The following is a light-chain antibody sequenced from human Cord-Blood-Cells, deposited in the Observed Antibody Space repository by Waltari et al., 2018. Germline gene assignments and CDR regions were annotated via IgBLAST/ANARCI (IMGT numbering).Light chain of an antibody. CDR2: GAS. Sequence: ELLVRQSPAPMSVSPVEGASLSCRASQSVSSNLARYQQKPGQAPRLLIYGASTRATGIPARFSGSGSGTEFTLTISSLQSEDFAVYYCQQYNNWPPRITFGPGTKVDIK. J-gene: IGKJ3*01. CDR1: QSVSSN. V-gene: IGKV3-15*01. CDR3: QQYNNWPPRIT.